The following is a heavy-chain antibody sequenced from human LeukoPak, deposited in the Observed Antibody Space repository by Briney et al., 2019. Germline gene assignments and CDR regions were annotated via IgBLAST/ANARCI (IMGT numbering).Heavy chain of an antibody. D-gene: IGHD1-26*01. J-gene: IGHJ4*02. CDR1: GGSISSYY. V-gene: IGHV4-59*12. CDR3: ARGLVGATLNY. Sequence: SETLSLTCTVSGGSISSYYWSWIRQPPGKGLEWIGYIYYSGSTNYNPSLKSRVTISVDTSKNQFSLKLSSVAAADTAVYYCARGLVGATLNYWGQGTLVTVSS. CDR2: IYYSGST.